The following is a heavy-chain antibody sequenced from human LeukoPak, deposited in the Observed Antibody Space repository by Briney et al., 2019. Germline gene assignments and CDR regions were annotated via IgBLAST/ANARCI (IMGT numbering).Heavy chain of an antibody. D-gene: IGHD5-24*01. J-gene: IGHJ4*02. CDR3: AKVLGVEAIRDPPDY. CDR1: GLTFSVYW. CDR2: INTDGSTT. V-gene: IGHV3-74*01. Sequence: PGGSLRLSCAASGLTFSVYWMHWARQAPGKGLVWVSRINTDGSTTRYADSVKGRFTISRDNSKNFLYLQMTSLRIEDTALYYCAKVLGVEAIRDPPDYWGQGTLVTVSS.